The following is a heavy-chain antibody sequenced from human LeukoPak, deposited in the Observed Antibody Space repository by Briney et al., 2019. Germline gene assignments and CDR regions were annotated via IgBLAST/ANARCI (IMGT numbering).Heavy chain of an antibody. CDR3: AREREYSYGYRYFDY. CDR1: GGSISSGGYS. CDR2: IYHSGST. V-gene: IGHV4-30-2*01. D-gene: IGHD5-18*01. J-gene: IGHJ4*02. Sequence: SETLSLTCAVSGGSISSGGYSWSWIRQPPGKGLEWIGYIYHSGSTYYNPSLKSRVTISVDTSKNQFSLKLSSVTAADTAVYYCAREREYSYGYRYFDYWGQGTLVTVSS.